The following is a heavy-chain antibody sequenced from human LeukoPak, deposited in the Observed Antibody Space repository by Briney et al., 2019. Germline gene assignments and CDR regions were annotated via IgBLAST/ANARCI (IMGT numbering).Heavy chain of an antibody. CDR3: ARGRSPATYNSGSSIDY. D-gene: IGHD6-19*01. V-gene: IGHV4-34*01. Sequence: SETLSLTCAVYGGSFSGYYWSWIRQPPGKGLEWIGEINHSGSTNYNPSLKSRVTISVDTSKNQFSLKLSSVTAADTAVYYCARGRSPATYNSGSSIDYWGQGTLVTVSS. CDR2: INHSGST. J-gene: IGHJ4*02. CDR1: GGSFSGYY.